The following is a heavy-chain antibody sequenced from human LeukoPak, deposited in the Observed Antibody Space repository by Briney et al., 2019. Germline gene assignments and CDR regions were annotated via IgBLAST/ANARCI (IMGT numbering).Heavy chain of an antibody. V-gene: IGHV1-8*03. CDR1: GYTFTSYD. CDR2: MNPNSGNT. Sequence: ASVKVSCKASGYTFTSYDINWVRQATGQGLEWMGWMNPNSGNTGYAQKFQGRVTITRNTSISTAYMELSSLRSEDTAVYYCARAVGYEGVYYYYCMDVWGKGTTVTVSS. J-gene: IGHJ6*03. CDR3: ARAVGYEGVYYYYCMDV. D-gene: IGHD1-1*01.